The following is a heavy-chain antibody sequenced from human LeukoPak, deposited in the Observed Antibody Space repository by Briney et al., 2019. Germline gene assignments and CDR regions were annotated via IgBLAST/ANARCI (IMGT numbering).Heavy chain of an antibody. J-gene: IGHJ4*02. V-gene: IGHV4-59*08. CDR3: ARRDSSGWYFFDY. CDR2: IYYSGST. Sequence: SETLSPTCTVSGGSISSYYWSWIRQPPGKGLEWIGHIYYSGSTNYNPSLKSRVTISEDTSKNQFSLKLSSVTAADTAVYYCARRDSSGWYFFDYWGQGTLVTVSS. CDR1: GGSISSYY. D-gene: IGHD6-19*01.